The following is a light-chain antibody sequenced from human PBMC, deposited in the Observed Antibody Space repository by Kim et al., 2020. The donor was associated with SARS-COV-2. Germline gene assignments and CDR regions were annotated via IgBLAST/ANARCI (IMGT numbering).Light chain of an antibody. CDR2: GTS. CDR1: QGVSSSS. CDR3: HQYDLPPWT. V-gene: IGKV3-20*01. Sequence: SPGEGATPSCTASQGVSSSSLACYQHKPGQAPRLLIYGTSNRATGIPDRFSGSVSETDFTLSISRLEPEDFAVFYCHQYDLPPWTFGQGTKVDIK. J-gene: IGKJ1*01.